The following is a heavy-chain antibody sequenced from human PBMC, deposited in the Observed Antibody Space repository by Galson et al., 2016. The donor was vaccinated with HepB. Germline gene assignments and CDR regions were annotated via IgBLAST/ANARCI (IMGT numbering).Heavy chain of an antibody. Sequence: SLRLSCAASGFTFSSHWMNWVRQDLGKGLVWVARINRDGSISNYVDSVKGRFTISRDNAKNTLYLQMNSLRAEDTAVYFCVKEPSVGPTAGNNCFDHWGQGTLVTVSS. CDR3: VKEPSVGPTAGNNCFDH. D-gene: IGHD3-10*01. CDR1: GFTFSSHW. V-gene: IGHV3-74*01. CDR2: INRDGSIS. J-gene: IGHJ5*02.